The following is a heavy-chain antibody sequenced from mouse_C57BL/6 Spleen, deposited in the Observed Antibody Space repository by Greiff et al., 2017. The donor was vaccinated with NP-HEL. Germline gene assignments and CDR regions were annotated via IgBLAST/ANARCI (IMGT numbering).Heavy chain of an antibody. CDR1: GFNIKDDY. V-gene: IGHV14-4*01. J-gene: IGHJ3*01. CDR2: IDPENGDT. Sequence: EVQLQQSGAELVRPGASVKLSCTASGFNIKDDYMHWVKQRPEQGLEWIGWIDPENGDTEYASKFQGKATITADTSSHTAYLQLRSLTSEDTAVYYCTRQRQFAYWGQGTLVTVSA. CDR3: TRQRQFAY. D-gene: IGHD3-2*01.